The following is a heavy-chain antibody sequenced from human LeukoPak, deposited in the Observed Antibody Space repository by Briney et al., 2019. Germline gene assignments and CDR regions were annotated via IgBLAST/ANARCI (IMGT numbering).Heavy chain of an antibody. CDR3: AKDPTYCGGDCHNWFDP. CDR1: GFTFSSYG. J-gene: IGHJ5*02. D-gene: IGHD2-21*02. V-gene: IGHV3-30*02. Sequence: PGGSLRLSCAASGFTFSSYGMHWVRQAPGKGLEWVAFIRYDGSNKYYADSVKGRFTISRDNSKNTLYLQMNSLRAEDTAVYYCAKDPTYCGGDCHNWFDPWGQGTLVTVSS. CDR2: IRYDGSNK.